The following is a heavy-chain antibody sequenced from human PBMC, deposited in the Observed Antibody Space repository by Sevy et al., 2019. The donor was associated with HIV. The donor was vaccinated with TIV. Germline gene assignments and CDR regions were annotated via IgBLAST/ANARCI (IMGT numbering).Heavy chain of an antibody. CDR2: ISRDRRTI. Sequence: GGSLRLSCVGSGFTFSTYTMHWVRQAPGKGLEWLSSISRDRRTIYYADSLKGRFTISRDNAKNSLYLQMNSLRDEDTAVYYCARDAYDYDSRGENGFDPWGQGTLVTVSS. D-gene: IGHD3-22*01. V-gene: IGHV3-48*02. CDR1: GFTFSTYT. J-gene: IGHJ5*02. CDR3: ARDAYDYDSRGENGFDP.